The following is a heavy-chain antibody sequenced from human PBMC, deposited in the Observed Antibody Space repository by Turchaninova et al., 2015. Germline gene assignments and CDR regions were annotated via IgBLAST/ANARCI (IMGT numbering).Heavy chain of an antibody. CDR1: GDSVSTSIAA. J-gene: IGHJ4*02. CDR2: PYFRSGWDK. D-gene: IGHD1-26*01. V-gene: IGHV6-1*01. CDR3: ARGGTYFKGFEF. Sequence: QVQLQQSGPGLVKPSQTLSLTCAISGDSVSTSIAAWTWLRQSPSIGLEWRGRPYFRSGWDKAYALSVEVRLTRHLPTCVNQLSLVLNSVTPEDTAVYYCARGGTYFKGFEFWGQGALVTVSS.